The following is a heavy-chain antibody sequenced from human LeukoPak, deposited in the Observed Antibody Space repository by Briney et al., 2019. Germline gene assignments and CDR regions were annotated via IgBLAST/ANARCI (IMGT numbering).Heavy chain of an antibody. CDR1: GFTFSSYW. CDR2: INSDGNYT. D-gene: IGHD6-19*01. Sequence: GGSPRLSCAASGFTFSSYWMNWVRQAPGKGLVWVSRINSDGNYTTYADSVKGRFTISRDNAKNTLSLQMNSLRAEDTAVYYCAREYSSGWTSDYWGQGTLVTVSS. CDR3: AREYSSGWTSDY. V-gene: IGHV3-74*01. J-gene: IGHJ4*02.